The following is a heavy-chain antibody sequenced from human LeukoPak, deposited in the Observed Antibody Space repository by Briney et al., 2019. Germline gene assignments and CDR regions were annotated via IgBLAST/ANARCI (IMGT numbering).Heavy chain of an antibody. CDR1: VFTFSSYW. D-gene: IGHD3-10*01. CDR2: INSDGSST. V-gene: IGHV3-74*01. CDR3: ARGGYYYGSGSYGFDY. J-gene: IGHJ4*02. Sequence: PGGSLRLSCAASVFTFSSYWMHWVRQAPGKGLVWVSRINSDGSSTSYADSVKGRFTISRDNAKNTLYLQMNSLRAEDTAVYYCARGGYYYGSGSYGFDYWGQGTLVTVSS.